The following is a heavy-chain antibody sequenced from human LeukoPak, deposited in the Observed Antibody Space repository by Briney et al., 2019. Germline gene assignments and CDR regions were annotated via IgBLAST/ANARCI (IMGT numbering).Heavy chain of an antibody. V-gene: IGHV5-51*01. CDR3: ARSLYCSGGSCPHDY. Sequence: GESLKISCKGSGYSFTSYWIGWVRQMPGKGLEWMGIIYPGDSDTRYSPSFQGQVTISADKSISTAYLQWSSLKASDTAMYYCARSLYCSGGSCPHDYWGQGTLVTVSS. D-gene: IGHD2-15*01. CDR2: IYPGDSDT. CDR1: GYSFTSYW. J-gene: IGHJ4*02.